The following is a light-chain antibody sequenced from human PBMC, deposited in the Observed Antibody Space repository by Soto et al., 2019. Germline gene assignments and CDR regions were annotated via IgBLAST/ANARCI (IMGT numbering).Light chain of an antibody. Sequence: EIVLTQSPVTLSLSPGERATLSCRASQSVSSSYLAWYQQKPGQAPRLLIYGASSRATGIPARFSGSGSGTDFTLTISRLEPEDFAVYYCQQYGRSPPITFGQGTRLEIK. J-gene: IGKJ5*01. CDR3: QQYGRSPPIT. CDR1: QSVSSSY. V-gene: IGKV3-20*01. CDR2: GAS.